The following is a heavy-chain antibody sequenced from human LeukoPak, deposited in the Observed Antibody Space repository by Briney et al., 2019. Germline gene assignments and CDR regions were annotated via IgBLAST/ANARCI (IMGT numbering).Heavy chain of an antibody. CDR2: IIPILNIP. V-gene: IGHV1-69*04. J-gene: IGHJ6*02. Sequence: SVKVSCKASGGIFDNSAINWVRQAPGQGLEWMGRIIPILNIPNYAQKLQGRVTIAADKSTSTAYMELISLRSDDTAVYYCARENMEVGYYGLDVWGQGTTVTVSS. CDR3: ARENMEVGYYGLDV. CDR1: GGIFDNSA. D-gene: IGHD1-1*01.